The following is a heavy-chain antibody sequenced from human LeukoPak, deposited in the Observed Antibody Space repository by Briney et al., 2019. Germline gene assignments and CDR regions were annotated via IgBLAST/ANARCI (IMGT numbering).Heavy chain of an antibody. CDR3: ARDMIVTGDYYYGMDV. V-gene: IGHV1-2*04. Sequence: ASVKVSCKASGYTFTGYYMHWVRQAPGQGLEWMGWINPNSGGTNYAKKFQGWVTMTRDTSISTAYMELSRLRSDDTAVYYCARDMIVTGDYYYGMDVWGQGTTVTVSS. D-gene: IGHD3-22*01. J-gene: IGHJ6*02. CDR1: GYTFTGYY. CDR2: INPNSGGT.